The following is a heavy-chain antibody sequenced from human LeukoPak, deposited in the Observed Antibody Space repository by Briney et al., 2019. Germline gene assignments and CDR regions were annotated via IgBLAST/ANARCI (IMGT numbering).Heavy chain of an antibody. Sequence: GGSLRLSCSASGFTFTIYALHWVRQAPGKGLEFVSAISSNGGNTYYADSVKGRFTISRDNSKNTLYLQMNSLRAEDTAIYYCARVAGTKCFDYWGQGTLVTVSS. J-gene: IGHJ4*02. CDR1: GFTFTIYA. CDR2: ISSNGGNT. V-gene: IGHV3-64*04. CDR3: ARVAGTKCFDY. D-gene: IGHD6-19*01.